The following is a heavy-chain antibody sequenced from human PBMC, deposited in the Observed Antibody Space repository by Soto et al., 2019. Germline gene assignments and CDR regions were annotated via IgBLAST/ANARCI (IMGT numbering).Heavy chain of an antibody. CDR1: GYTFTGYY. J-gene: IGHJ2*01. V-gene: IGHV1-2*04. D-gene: IGHD4-17*01. CDR3: ARCHYDYGDRNWYFDL. CDR2: INPNSGGT. Sequence: QVPLVQSGTEVKKPGASVKVSCKASGYTFTGYYMHWVRQAPGQGLEWMGWINPNSGGTNYAQKFQGCVTMTRDTSLSADDMELDGLRSDDTAVYYCARCHYDYGDRNWYFDLCGRGTLVAVSS.